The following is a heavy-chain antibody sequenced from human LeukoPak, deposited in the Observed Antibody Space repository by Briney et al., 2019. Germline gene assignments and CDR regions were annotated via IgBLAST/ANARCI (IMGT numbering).Heavy chain of an antibody. V-gene: IGHV3-30*18. Sequence: GRSLRLSCAASGFTFSSYGMHWVRQAPGKGLEWVAVISYDGSNKYYADSVKGRFTISRDNSENTLYLQMNSLRAEDTAVYYCAKIRGPSGTTGDWFDPWGQGTLVTVSS. CDR1: GFTFSSYG. CDR2: ISYDGSNK. CDR3: AKIRGPSGTTGDWFDP. D-gene: IGHD1-1*01. J-gene: IGHJ5*02.